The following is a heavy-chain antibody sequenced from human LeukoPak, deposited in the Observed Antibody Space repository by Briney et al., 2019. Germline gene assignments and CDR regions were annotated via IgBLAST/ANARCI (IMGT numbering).Heavy chain of an antibody. J-gene: IGHJ4*02. CDR1: GFTFSSYA. V-gene: IGHV3-23*01. CDR3: AILPGYSSGWYEVNY. Sequence: GGSLRLSCAASGFTFSSYAMGWVRQAPGKGLEWVSGISGSGGSTYYADSVKGRFTISRDNSRNTLYLQMNSPRAEDTAVYYFAILPGYSSGWYEVNYWGQGTLVTVSS. CDR2: ISGSGGST. D-gene: IGHD6-13*01.